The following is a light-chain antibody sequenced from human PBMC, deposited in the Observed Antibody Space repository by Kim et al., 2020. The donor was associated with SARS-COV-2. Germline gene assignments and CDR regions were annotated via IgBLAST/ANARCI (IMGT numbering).Light chain of an antibody. J-gene: IGLJ1*01. Sequence: GHRVTISCSGSSSNIGSNVVNWYQQLPGTAPKLLIYDSNQRPSGVPDRFSGSKSGTSASLAISGLQSEDEADYFCATWDDSLTGFVLGTGTKVTVL. CDR3: ATWDDSLTGFV. CDR2: DSN. CDR1: SSNIGSNV. V-gene: IGLV1-44*01.